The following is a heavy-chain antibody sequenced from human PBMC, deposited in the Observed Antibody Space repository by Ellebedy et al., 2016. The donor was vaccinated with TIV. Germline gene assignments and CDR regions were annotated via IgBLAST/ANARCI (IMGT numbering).Heavy chain of an antibody. CDR1: GGSISGSSYY. CDR3: ASRFH. D-gene: IGHD3-16*01. CDR2: LYYSGST. Sequence: MPGGSLRLSCTVSGGSISGSSYYWGWIRQPPGKGLEWIGSLYYSGSTYYNPSLKSRVTISVDTSKNQFSLNLTSVTAADTAVFFCASRFHWGQGTLVTVSS. V-gene: IGHV4-39*01. J-gene: IGHJ4*02.